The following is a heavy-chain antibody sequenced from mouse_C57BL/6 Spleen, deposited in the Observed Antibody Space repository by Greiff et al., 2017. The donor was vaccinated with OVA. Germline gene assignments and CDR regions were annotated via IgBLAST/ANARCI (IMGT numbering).Heavy chain of an antibody. CDR1: GYTFTSYW. J-gene: IGHJ1*03. CDR3: ARSGYDYDYWYFDV. V-gene: IGHV1-52*01. Sequence: QVQLQQPGAELVRPGSSVKLSCKASGYTFTSYWMHWVKQRPIQGLEWIGNIDPSDSETHYNQKFKDKATLTVDKSSSTAYMQLSSLTSEDSAVYDCARSGYDYDYWYFDVWGTGTTVTVSS. CDR2: IDPSDSET. D-gene: IGHD2-4*01.